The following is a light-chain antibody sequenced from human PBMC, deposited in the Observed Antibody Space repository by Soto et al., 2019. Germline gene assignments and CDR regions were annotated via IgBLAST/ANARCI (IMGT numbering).Light chain of an antibody. J-gene: IGKJ5*01. CDR1: QTFSRN. CDR3: QQYNNWPS. CDR2: DIS. V-gene: IGKV3-15*01. Sequence: EVVMTQSPATLSVSPGERATLSCRASQTFSRNLAWYQQRPGQAPRLLMYDISTRAAGVPARFSGSGSETEFTLTIRSLQSEDFAVYFCQQYNNWPSFGQGTRLEIK.